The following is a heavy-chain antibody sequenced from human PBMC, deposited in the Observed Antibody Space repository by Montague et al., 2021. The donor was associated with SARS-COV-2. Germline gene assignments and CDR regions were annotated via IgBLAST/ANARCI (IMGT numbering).Heavy chain of an antibody. D-gene: IGHD3-10*01. J-gene: IGHJ4*02. V-gene: IGHV4-34*01. Sequence: SETLSLTCAVYGGSFSGYYWSWIRQPPEKGLEWIGEINQSGSTNNNPSLKSRVIISVDTSKNQFSLKLSSVTAADTAVYYCAGRGSSVWGVTVRAELDYWGQGTLVIVSS. CDR1: GGSFSGYY. CDR3: AGRGSSVWGVTVRAELDY. CDR2: INQSGST.